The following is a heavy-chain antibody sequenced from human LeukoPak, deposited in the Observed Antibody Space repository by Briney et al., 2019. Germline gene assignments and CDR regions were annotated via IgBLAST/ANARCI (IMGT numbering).Heavy chain of an antibody. J-gene: IGHJ3*02. V-gene: IGHV3-23*01. CDR1: GFTFGNYA. CDR3: AKGCYGDFELDAFDI. D-gene: IGHD4-17*01. CDR2: ISGSGDST. Sequence: GGSLRLSCAASGFTFGNYAMRWVRQAPGKGLEWVSGISGSGDSTYYADSVKGRFTISRDNAKNSLYLQMNSLRAEDTALYYCAKGCYGDFELDAFDIWGQGTMVTVSS.